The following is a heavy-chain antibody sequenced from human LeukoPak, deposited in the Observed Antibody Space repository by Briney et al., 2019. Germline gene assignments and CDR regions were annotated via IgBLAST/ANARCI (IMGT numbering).Heavy chain of an antibody. CDR3: AKERSRGGDCLDY. J-gene: IGHJ4*02. D-gene: IGHD2-21*02. Sequence: PGGSLRLSCAASGFIFSSYGMHWVRQAPGHGLEWVAFIRYDGRNKYYADSVKGRFTISRDNSKNTLYLQMNSLRAEETAVYYCAKERSRGGDCLDYWGQGTLVTVSS. CDR2: IRYDGRNK. V-gene: IGHV3-30*02. CDR1: GFIFSSYG.